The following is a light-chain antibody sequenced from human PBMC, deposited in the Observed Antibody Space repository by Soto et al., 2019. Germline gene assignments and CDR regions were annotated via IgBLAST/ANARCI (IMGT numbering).Light chain of an antibody. CDR3: QQYGSSPRT. V-gene: IGKV3-20*01. CDR1: QSVSSSY. J-gene: IGKJ1*01. Sequence: EIVLTQSPGTLSLSPGERATLSCRASQSVSSSYLAWYQQKPGKAPRLLIYGASSRATGIPDRFSGSGSGTDFTLTISRLEPEDFGVYYCQQYGSSPRTCGQGTKVDIK. CDR2: GAS.